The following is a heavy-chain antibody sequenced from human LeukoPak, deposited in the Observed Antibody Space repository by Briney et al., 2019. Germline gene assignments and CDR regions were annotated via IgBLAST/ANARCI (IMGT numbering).Heavy chain of an antibody. D-gene: IGHD2-2*01. CDR2: IIPIFGTA. CDR3: ARGEGVVVVPAAMGQSRIAAAGPFDY. Sequence: SVKVSCKASGGTFSSYAISWVRQAPGQGLEWMGGIIPIFGTANYAQKFQGRVTITTDESTSTAYMELSSLRSEDTAVYCCARGEGVVVVPAAMGQSRIAAAGPFDYWGQGTLVTVSS. CDR1: GGTFSSYA. J-gene: IGHJ4*02. V-gene: IGHV1-69*05.